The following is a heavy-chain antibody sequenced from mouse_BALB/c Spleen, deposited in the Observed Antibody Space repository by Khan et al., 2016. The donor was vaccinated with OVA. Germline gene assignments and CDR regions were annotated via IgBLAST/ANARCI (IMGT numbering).Heavy chain of an antibody. CDR1: GHTFTNYG. J-gene: IGHJ4*01. Sequence: QIQLVQSGPELKKPGETVKISCKASGHTFTNYGMNWVKQAPGKGLKWMGWINTNTGEPTYADGFNGRFAFSLETSASTAFLQLNNLTNEDTATYFCARPPYFSYVLDNWGQGTSVTVSS. CDR2: INTNTGEP. CDR3: ARPPYFSYVLDN. D-gene: IGHD2-10*01. V-gene: IGHV9-3-1*01.